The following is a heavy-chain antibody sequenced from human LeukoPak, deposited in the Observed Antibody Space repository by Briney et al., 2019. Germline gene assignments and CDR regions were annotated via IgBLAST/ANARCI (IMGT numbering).Heavy chain of an antibody. CDR3: ARPGYYYDSSGSHYFDY. V-gene: IGHV4-34*01. J-gene: IGHJ4*02. CDR2: INHSGST. CDR1: GGSFSGYY. D-gene: IGHD3-22*01. Sequence: SETLSLTCAVYGGSFSGYYWSWIRQPPGKGLEWIGEINHSGSTNYNPSLKSRVTISVDTSKNQFSLKLSSVTAADTAVYYCARPGYYYDSSGSHYFDYWGQGTLVTVSS.